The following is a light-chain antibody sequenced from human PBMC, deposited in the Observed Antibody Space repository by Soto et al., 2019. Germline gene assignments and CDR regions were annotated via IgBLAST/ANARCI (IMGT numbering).Light chain of an antibody. CDR2: EVT. CDR1: SSDVGGYNY. Sequence: QSALTQPPSASGSPGQSVTISCTGTSSDVGGYNYVSWYQQYPGRAPKLMIYEVTNRPSGVPDRFSGSKSGNTASLTVSGLQAEEEADYYCSSYAASNTFYLVFGGGTKVTVL. J-gene: IGLJ3*02. CDR3: SSYAASNTFYLV. V-gene: IGLV2-8*01.